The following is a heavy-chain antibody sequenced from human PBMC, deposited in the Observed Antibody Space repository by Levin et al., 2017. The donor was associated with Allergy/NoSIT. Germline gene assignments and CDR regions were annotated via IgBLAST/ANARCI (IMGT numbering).Heavy chain of an antibody. CDR2: TYYRSKWYN. V-gene: IGHV6-1*01. Sequence: SQTLSLTCAISGDSVSSNSAAWNWIRQSPSRGLEWLGRTYYRSKWYNDYAVSVKSRITINPDTSKNQFSLQLNSVTPEDTAVYYCARDYSLGIHPVVVKYYYGMDVWGQGTTVTVSS. J-gene: IGHJ6*02. D-gene: IGHD2-2*01. CDR3: ARDYSLGIHPVVVKYYYGMDV. CDR1: GDSVSSNSAA.